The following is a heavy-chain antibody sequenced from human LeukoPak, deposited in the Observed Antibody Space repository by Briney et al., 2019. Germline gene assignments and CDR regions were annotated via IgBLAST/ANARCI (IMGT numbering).Heavy chain of an antibody. Sequence: PGGSLRLSCGASGFTFSSYSMNWVRQAPGKGLEWVSSISSSSSYIYYADSVKGRFTISRDNAKNSLYLQMNSLRAEDTAVYYCARDRLSSWYSRYFDYWGQGTLVTVSS. CDR2: ISSSSSYI. D-gene: IGHD6-13*01. J-gene: IGHJ4*02. CDR3: ARDRLSSWYSRYFDY. V-gene: IGHV3-21*01. CDR1: GFTFSSYS.